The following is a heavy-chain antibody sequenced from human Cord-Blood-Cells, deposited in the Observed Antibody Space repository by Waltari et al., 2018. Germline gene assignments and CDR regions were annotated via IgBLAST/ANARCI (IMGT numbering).Heavy chain of an antibody. J-gene: IGHJ3*02. Sequence: QVQLVQSGAEVKKPGASVKVSCKVSGYTLTKLSMQWVRQAPGKGHEWMGGFDPEDGETIYAQKVQGRVTMTEDTSTDTAYMELSSLGSEDTAVYYCATAYSGYDEAFDIWGQGTMVTVSA. CDR1: GYTLTKLS. D-gene: IGHD5-12*01. V-gene: IGHV1-24*01. CDR2: FDPEDGET. CDR3: ATAYSGYDEAFDI.